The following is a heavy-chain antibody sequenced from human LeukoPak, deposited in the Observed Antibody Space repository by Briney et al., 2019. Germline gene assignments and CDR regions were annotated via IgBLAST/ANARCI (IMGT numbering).Heavy chain of an antibody. CDR2: ISSSGSSI. Sequence: GGSLRLSCAASGFTFSTYSMNWVRQAPGKGLEWVSPISSSGSSIYYADSVKGRFTISRDNTKKSLCLQMNSLRAEDTAVYYCARAYSERYGLGYYYMDVWGKGTTVTISS. V-gene: IGHV3-21*01. CDR1: GFTFSTYS. J-gene: IGHJ6*03. D-gene: IGHD1-26*01. CDR3: ARAYSERYGLGYYYMDV.